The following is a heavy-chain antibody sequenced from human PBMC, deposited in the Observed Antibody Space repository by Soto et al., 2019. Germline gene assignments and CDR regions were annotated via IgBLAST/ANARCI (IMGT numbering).Heavy chain of an antibody. V-gene: IGHV1-18*01. Sequence: QVQLVQSGAEVKKPGASVKVSCKASGYTFTSYGISWVRQAPGQGLEWMGWISAYNGNTNYAQKLRGRVTMTTDTSTSRADMELRSLRSDETAVYYCARDSDQNTYAPRRYITGTPSIDWGPGALVTVSS. CDR2: ISAYNGNT. CDR3: ARDSDQNTYAPRRYITGTPSID. J-gene: IGHJ4*02. CDR1: GYTFTSYG. D-gene: IGHD1-20*01.